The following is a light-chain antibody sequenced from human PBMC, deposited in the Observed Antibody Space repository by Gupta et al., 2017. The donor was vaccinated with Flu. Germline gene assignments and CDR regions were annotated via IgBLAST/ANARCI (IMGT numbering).Light chain of an antibody. CDR2: RNN. CDR3: AAWDDSLSGPV. Sequence: ISCSGSSSNIGSNYVYWYQQLPGTAPKLLIYRNNQRPSGVPDRFSGSKSGTSASLAISGLRSEDEADYYCAAWDDSLSGPVFGGGTKLTVL. V-gene: IGLV1-47*01. J-gene: IGLJ3*02. CDR1: SSNIGSNY.